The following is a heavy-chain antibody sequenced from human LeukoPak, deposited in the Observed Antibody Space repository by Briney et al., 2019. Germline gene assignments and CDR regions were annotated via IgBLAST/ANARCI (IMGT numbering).Heavy chain of an antibody. D-gene: IGHD4-23*01. CDR2: IYYSGST. Sequence: SETLSLTCTVSGGSISSSSYYWGWIRQPPGKGLEWIGSIYYSGSTYYNPSLKSRVTISVDTSKNQFSLKLSSVTAADTAVYYCARSYDYGGNPYDYWGQGTLVTVSS. CDR3: ARSYDYGGNPYDY. V-gene: IGHV4-39*01. CDR1: GGSISSSSYY. J-gene: IGHJ4*02.